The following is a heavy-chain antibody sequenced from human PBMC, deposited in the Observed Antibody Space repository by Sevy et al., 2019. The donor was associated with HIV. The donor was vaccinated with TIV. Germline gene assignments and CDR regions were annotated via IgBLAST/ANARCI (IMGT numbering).Heavy chain of an antibody. D-gene: IGHD3-16*01. Sequence: GGSLRLSCAASGFTFSSYGMHWVRQAPGKGLEWVAFKRYDGSNKYYADSVKGQLSISRNNSKKTLYLKMNSLRAEDTVVYYCAKGPSPMITFGGVADYWGQGTLFTVSS. CDR3: AKGPSPMITFGGVADY. CDR1: GFTFSSYG. V-gene: IGHV3-30*02. J-gene: IGHJ4*02. CDR2: KRYDGSNK.